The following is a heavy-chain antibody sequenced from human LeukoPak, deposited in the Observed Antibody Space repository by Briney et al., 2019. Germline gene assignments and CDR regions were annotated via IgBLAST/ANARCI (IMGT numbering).Heavy chain of an antibody. J-gene: IGHJ2*01. CDR3: ARGVGSYPYWYFDL. Sequence: GGSLRLSCAASGFTFSSYSMNWVRQAPGKGLEWVSSISSSSSYIYYADSVKGRFTISRDNAKNSLCLQMNSLRAEDTAVYYCARGVGSYPYWYFDLWGRGTLVTVSS. D-gene: IGHD1-26*01. CDR1: GFTFSSYS. CDR2: ISSSSSYI. V-gene: IGHV3-21*01.